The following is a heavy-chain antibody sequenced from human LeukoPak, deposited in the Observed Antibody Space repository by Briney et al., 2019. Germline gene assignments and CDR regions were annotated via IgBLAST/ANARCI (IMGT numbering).Heavy chain of an antibody. CDR3: ASDHYYDSSGYAPFGY. V-gene: IGHV4-4*07. Sequence: KPSETLSLTCTVSGGSISSYYWSWIRQPAGKGLEWIGRIYTSGSTNYNPSLKSRVTMSVDTSKNQFSLKLSSVTAADTAVYYRASDHYYDSSGYAPFGYWGQGTLVTVSS. D-gene: IGHD3-22*01. CDR1: GGSISSYY. J-gene: IGHJ4*02. CDR2: IYTSGST.